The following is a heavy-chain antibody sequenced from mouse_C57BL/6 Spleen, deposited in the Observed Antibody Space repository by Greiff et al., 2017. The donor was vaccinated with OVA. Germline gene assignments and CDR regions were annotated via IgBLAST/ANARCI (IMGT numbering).Heavy chain of an antibody. CDR3: ARGDDYEGFAY. CDR1: GYTFTSYW. D-gene: IGHD2-4*01. J-gene: IGHJ3*01. Sequence: QVQLQQPGAELVRPGSSVKLSCKASGYTFTSYWMHWVKQRPIQGLEWIGNIDPSDSETHYNQKFKDKATLTVDKSSSTAYMQLSSLTSEDSAVYCCARGDDYEGFAYWGQGTLVTVSA. CDR2: IDPSDSET. V-gene: IGHV1-52*01.